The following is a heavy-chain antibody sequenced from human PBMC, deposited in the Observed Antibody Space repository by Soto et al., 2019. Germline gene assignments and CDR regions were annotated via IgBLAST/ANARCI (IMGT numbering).Heavy chain of an antibody. D-gene: IGHD3-10*01. CDR2: MFHTGIT. Sequence: SETLSLTWTVAGGNSSSGGYCWSWNQQPPGKGLEWIGYMFHTGITNYNPSLKSRISMSVDTSKNQFSLKLSSVTAADTAVYYCASHVVESLSFGERVHHFDYSGHGTLVTVSS. CDR1: GGNSSSGGYC. J-gene: IGHJ4*01. CDR3: ASHVVESLSFGERVHHFDY. V-gene: IGHV4-61*08.